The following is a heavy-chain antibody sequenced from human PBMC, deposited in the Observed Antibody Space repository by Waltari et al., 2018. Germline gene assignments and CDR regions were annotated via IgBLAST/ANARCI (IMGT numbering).Heavy chain of an antibody. Sequence: QVQLVEAGGGVVQPGMSLRLSCAASGFTFRNYAMNWIRQAPGKGLEGVAVISSNRRTIFYADSIKGRFSISRENSKNTLYLQMNSLRPEDAAVYFCAREGYTSGTLGDFDHWGQGTLVTVSS. D-gene: IGHD3-10*01. J-gene: IGHJ4*02. V-gene: IGHV3-30*01. CDR1: GFTFRNYA. CDR3: AREGYTSGTLGDFDH. CDR2: ISSNRRTI.